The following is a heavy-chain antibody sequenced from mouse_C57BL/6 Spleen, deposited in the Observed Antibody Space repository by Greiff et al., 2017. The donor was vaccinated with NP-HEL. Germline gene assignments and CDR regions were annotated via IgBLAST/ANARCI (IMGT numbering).Heavy chain of an antibody. CDR1: GFTFSSYA. CDR2: ISSGGDYI. CDR3: TRDQGYYYGSSYGYWYFDV. Sequence: EVKLVESGEGLVKPGGSLKLSCAASGFTFSSYAMSWVRQTPEKRLEWVAYISSGGDYIYYADTVKGRFTISRDNARNTLYLQMSSLKSEDTAMYYCTRDQGYYYGSSYGYWYFDVWGTGTTVTVSS. V-gene: IGHV5-9-1*02. J-gene: IGHJ1*03. D-gene: IGHD1-1*01.